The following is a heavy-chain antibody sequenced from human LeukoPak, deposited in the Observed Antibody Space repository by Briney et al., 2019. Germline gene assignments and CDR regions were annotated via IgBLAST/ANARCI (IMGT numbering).Heavy chain of an antibody. D-gene: IGHD3-10*01. CDR3: ARPMVRGVIGVFDY. J-gene: IGHJ4*02. CDR1: GYTFTGYY. V-gene: IGHV1-2*02. CDR2: INPNSGGT. Sequence: ASVKVSCKASGYTFTGYYMHWVRQAPGQGLEWMGWINPNSGGTNYAQKFQGRVTMTRDTSISTAYMELSRLRSDDTAVYYCARPMVRGVIGVFDYRGQGTLVTVSS.